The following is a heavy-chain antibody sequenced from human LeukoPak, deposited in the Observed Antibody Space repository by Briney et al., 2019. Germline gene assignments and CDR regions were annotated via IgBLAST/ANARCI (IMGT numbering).Heavy chain of an antibody. Sequence: ASVKVSCKASEYTVAAYYIHWVRQAPEQGLEWMGWINPNTGGPFYAQKFQGRVTMTWDTSITTAYMELTRVTSDDTATYYCARHRNSQSTGAGDYWGQGTLVTVSS. D-gene: IGHD1-26*01. V-gene: IGHV1-2*02. CDR1: EYTVAAYY. CDR2: INPNTGGP. CDR3: ARHRNSQSTGAGDY. J-gene: IGHJ4*02.